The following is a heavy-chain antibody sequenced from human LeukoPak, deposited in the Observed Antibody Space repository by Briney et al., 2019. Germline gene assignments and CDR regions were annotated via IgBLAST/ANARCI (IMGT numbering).Heavy chain of an antibody. CDR2: IYYSGST. Sequence: SETLSLTCTVSGGSISSYYWSWIRQPPGKGLEWIGYIYYSGSTNYNPSLKSRVTISVDTSKNQFSLKLSSVTAADTAVYYCARTRGSSGWLYYFDYWGQGTLVTVSS. J-gene: IGHJ4*02. V-gene: IGHV4-59*01. CDR1: GGSISSYY. CDR3: ARTRGSSGWLYYFDY. D-gene: IGHD6-19*01.